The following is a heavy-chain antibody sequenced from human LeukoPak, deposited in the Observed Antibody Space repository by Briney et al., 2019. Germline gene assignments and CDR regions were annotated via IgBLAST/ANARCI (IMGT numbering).Heavy chain of an antibody. J-gene: IGHJ4*02. Sequence: PGGSLRLSCAASGFTFSSYSMNWVRQAPGKGLEWVSSISSSSSYIYYADSVKGRFTISRDNAKNSLYLQMNSLRAEDTAVYYCARGKSGSSPILLGYWGQGTLVTVS. CDR1: GFTFSSYS. D-gene: IGHD1-26*01. V-gene: IGHV3-21*01. CDR2: ISSSSSYI. CDR3: ARGKSGSSPILLGY.